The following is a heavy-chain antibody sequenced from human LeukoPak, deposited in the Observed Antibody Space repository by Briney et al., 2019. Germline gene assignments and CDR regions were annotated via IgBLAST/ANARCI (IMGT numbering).Heavy chain of an antibody. J-gene: IGHJ4*02. CDR1: GYTFTSYY. Sequence: ALVKVSCKASGYTFTSYYMHWVRQAPGQGLEWMGIINPSGGSTSYAQKFQGRVTMTRDTSTSTVYMELSSLRSEDTAVYYCARDSGYSSGWYRFDYSGYYFDYWGQGTLVTVSS. D-gene: IGHD6-19*01. CDR3: ARDSGYSSGWYRFDYSGYYFDY. CDR2: INPSGGST. V-gene: IGHV1-46*01.